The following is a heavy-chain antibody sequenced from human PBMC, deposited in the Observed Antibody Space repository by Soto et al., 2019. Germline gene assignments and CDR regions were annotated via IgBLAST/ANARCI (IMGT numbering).Heavy chain of an antibody. D-gene: IGHD3-9*01. J-gene: IGHJ4*02. CDR1: GFTFSSYA. CDR2: ISGSGGST. CDR3: AKEGDDILTGYSKDYFDY. V-gene: IGHV3-23*01. Sequence: PGGSLRLSCAASGFTFSSYAMSCVRQAPGKGLEWVSAISGSGGSTYYADSVKGRFTISRDNSKNTLYLQMNSLRAEDTAVYYCAKEGDDILTGYSKDYFDYWGQGTLVTVSS.